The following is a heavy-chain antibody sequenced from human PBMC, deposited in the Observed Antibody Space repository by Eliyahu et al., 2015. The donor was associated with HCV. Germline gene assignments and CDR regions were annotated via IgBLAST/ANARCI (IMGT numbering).Heavy chain of an antibody. CDR2: IYTSGST. V-gene: IGHV4-61*02. D-gene: IGHD3-10*01. J-gene: IGHJ6*02. CDR3: ASSSMVRGVIIPPLKYNYYYYGMDV. Sequence: QVQLQESGPGLVKPSQTLSLTCTVSGGSXSSGSYYWSWIRXPAGKGLEWIGRIYTSGSTNYNPSLKSRVTISVDTSKNQFSLKLSSVTAADTAVYYCASSSMVRGVIIPPLKYNYYYYGMDVWGQGTTVTVSS. CDR1: GGSXSSGSYY.